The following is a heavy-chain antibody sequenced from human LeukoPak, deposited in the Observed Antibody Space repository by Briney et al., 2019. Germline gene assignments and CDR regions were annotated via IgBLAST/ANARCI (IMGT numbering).Heavy chain of an antibody. J-gene: IGHJ4*02. D-gene: IGHD3-9*01. CDR3: ARVLRYFVGDYYFDY. V-gene: IGHV1-69*01. CDR1: GGTFSSHA. CDR2: IIPIFGTA. Sequence: SVKVSCKASGGTFSSHAISWVRQAPGQGLEWMGGIIPIFGTANYAQKFQGRVTITADESTSTAYMELSSLRSEGTAVYYCARVLRYFVGDYYFDYWGQGTLVTVSS.